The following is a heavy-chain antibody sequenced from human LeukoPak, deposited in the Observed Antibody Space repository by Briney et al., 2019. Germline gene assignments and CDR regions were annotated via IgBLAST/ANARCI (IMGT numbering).Heavy chain of an antibody. J-gene: IGHJ1*01. CDR2: IKQDGSEK. CDR1: GFTFSSYW. D-gene: IGHD5-12*01. Sequence: GGSLRLSRAASGFTFSSYWMSWVRQAPGKGLEWVANIKQDGSEKYYVDSVKGRFTISRDNAKNSLYLQMNSLRAEDTAVYYCARASGYDPEYFQHWGQGTLVTVSS. CDR3: ARASGYDPEYFQH. V-gene: IGHV3-7*01.